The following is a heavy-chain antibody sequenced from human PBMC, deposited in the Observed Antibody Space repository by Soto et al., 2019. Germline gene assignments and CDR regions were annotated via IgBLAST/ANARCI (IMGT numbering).Heavy chain of an antibody. J-gene: IGHJ1*01. CDR1: GFTFSSYW. CDR3: ARDIYDYIWGSYRYTGIGYFQH. Sequence: GGSLRLSCAASGFTFSSYWMHWVRQAPGKGLVWVSRINSDGSSTSYADSVKGRFTISRDNAKNTLYLQMNSLRAEDTAVYYCARDIYDYIWGSYRYTGIGYFQHWGQGTLVTVSS. CDR2: INSDGSST. D-gene: IGHD3-16*02. V-gene: IGHV3-74*01.